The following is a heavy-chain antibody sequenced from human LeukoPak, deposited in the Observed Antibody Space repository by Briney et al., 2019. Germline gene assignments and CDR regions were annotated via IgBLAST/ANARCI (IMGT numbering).Heavy chain of an antibody. V-gene: IGHV4-59*01. CDR2: IYYTGST. Sequence: SETLSLTCTVSGGSISSYYWSWIRQPPGKGLEWIGYIYYTGSTNYNPSLKSRVTISVDTSKNQFSLKLSSVTAADTAVYYCARVRPGYYYYMDVWGKGTTVTVSS. D-gene: IGHD1-1*01. J-gene: IGHJ6*03. CDR3: ARVRPGYYYYMDV. CDR1: GGSISSYY.